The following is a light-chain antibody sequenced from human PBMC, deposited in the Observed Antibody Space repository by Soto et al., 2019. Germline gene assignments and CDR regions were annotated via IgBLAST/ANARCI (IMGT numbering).Light chain of an antibody. CDR1: SSDVGAYNY. J-gene: IGLJ2*01. Sequence: QSALTQPPSASGSLGQSVTISCTGTSSDVGAYNYVSWYQQHPGKAPKLMIYEVSNRPSGVSNRFSGSKSGNTASLTISGLQAEDEADYYCSSYISSSTVGFGGGTKVTVL. V-gene: IGLV2-14*01. CDR2: EVS. CDR3: SSYISSSTVG.